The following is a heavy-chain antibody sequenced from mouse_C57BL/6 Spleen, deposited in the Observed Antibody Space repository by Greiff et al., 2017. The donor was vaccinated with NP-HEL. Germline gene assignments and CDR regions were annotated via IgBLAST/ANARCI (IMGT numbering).Heavy chain of an antibody. CDR3: ARVGASMAPFAY. CDR2: INPSNGGT. J-gene: IGHJ3*01. Sequence: QVQLQQPGTELVKPGASVQLSCKASGYTFTSYWMHWVKQRPGQGLEWIGNINPSNGGTNYNEKFKSKATLTVDKSSSTAYMQLSSLTSEDSAVYYCARVGASMAPFAYWGQGTLVTVSA. V-gene: IGHV1-53*01. CDR1: GYTFTSYW. D-gene: IGHD1-1*02.